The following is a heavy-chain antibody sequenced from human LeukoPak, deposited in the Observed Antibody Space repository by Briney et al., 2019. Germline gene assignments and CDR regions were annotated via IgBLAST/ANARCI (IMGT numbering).Heavy chain of an antibody. CDR2: IYYSGST. D-gene: IGHD2-15*01. V-gene: IGHV4-59*08. CDR1: GGSISSYY. J-gene: IGHJ6*02. Sequence: SETLSLTCTVSGGSISSYYWSWIRQPPGKGLEWIGYIYYSGSTNYNPSLRSRVTISVDTSKNQFSLKLSSVTAADTAVYYCARRSGGSWGYYYYYGMDVWGQGTTVTVSS. CDR3: ARRSGGSWGYYYYYGMDV.